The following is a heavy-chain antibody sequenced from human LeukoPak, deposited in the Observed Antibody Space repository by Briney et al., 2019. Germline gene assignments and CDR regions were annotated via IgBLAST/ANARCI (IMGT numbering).Heavy chain of an antibody. CDR2: ISSSSSTI. Sequence: GGSLRLSCAASGFTFSSYSMNWVRQAPGKGLEWVPYISSSSSTIYYADSVKGRFTISRDNAKNSLYLQMNSLRAEDTAVYYCARAGRDLIAVAGSDYWGQGTLVTVSS. CDR3: ARAGRDLIAVAGSDY. V-gene: IGHV3-48*01. D-gene: IGHD6-19*01. J-gene: IGHJ4*02. CDR1: GFTFSSYS.